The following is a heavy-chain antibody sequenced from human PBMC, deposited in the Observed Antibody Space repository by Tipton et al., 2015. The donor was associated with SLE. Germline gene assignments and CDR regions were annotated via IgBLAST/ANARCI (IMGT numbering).Heavy chain of an antibody. CDR3: ARWAGPTVNFDY. Sequence: TLPLTCTVSGGSISSYYWSWIRQPPGKGLEWIGYIYYSGSTNYNPSLKSRVTISVDTSKNQFSLKLSSVTAADTAVYYCARWAGPTVNFDYWGQGTLVTVSS. V-gene: IGHV4-59*01. J-gene: IGHJ4*02. CDR1: GGSISSYY. CDR2: IYYSGST. D-gene: IGHD4-11*01.